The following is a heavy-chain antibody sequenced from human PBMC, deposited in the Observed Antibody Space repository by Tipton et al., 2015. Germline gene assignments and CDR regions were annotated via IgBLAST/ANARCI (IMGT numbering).Heavy chain of an antibody. CDR1: AYSITSDYY. J-gene: IGHJ4*02. CDR3: ARRCGGDCYWGYYFDY. CDR2: ISHSGNT. Sequence: TLSLTCAVSAYSITSDYYWGWIRQPPGKGLEWIGSISHSGNTNYNPSLKSRVTISADKSKNQFSLKLKSVTAADTAVYYCARRCGGDCYWGYYFDYWGQGTLVNVSS. V-gene: IGHV4-38-2*01. D-gene: IGHD2-21*01.